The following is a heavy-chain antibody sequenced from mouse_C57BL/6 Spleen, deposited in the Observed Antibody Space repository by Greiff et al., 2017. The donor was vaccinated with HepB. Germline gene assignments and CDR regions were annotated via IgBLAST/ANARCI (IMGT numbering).Heavy chain of an antibody. CDR2: INPSSGYT. CDR3: AREGLLRYFDV. Sequence: QVQLQQSGAELARPGASVKMSCKASGYTFTSYTMHWVKQRPGQGLEWIGYINPSSGYTKYNQKFKDKATLTADKSSSTAYMQLSSLTSEDSAVYYCAREGLLRYFDVWGTGTTVTVSS. V-gene: IGHV1-4*01. CDR1: GYTFTSYT. J-gene: IGHJ1*03. D-gene: IGHD1-1*01.